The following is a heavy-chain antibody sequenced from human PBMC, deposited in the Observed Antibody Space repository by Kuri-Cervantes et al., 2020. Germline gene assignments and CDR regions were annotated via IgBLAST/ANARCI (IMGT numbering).Heavy chain of an antibody. D-gene: IGHD3-9*01. Sequence: SETLSLTCTVSGGSISSGDYYWSWIRQPAGKGLEWIGRIYTSGSTNYNPSLKSRVTISVDTSKNQFSLKLSSVTAADTAVYYCARDQRYYDILTGYYYYGMDVWGQGTTVTGSS. CDR2: IYTSGST. CDR1: GGSISSGDYY. J-gene: IGHJ6*02. V-gene: IGHV4-61*02. CDR3: ARDQRYYDILTGYYYYGMDV.